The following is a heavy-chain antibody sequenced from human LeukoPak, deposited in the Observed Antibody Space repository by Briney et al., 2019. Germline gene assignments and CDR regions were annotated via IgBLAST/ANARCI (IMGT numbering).Heavy chain of an antibody. Sequence: SETLSLTCDVYGGSFSGYYWIWIRQSPEKGLEWIGEINDSGSSNYNPSLKSRVSISVDTSRNQLSLQLTSVTAADTAVYYCARGGGLQWRSGFRRKYYYYYMDVWGKGTTVTVSS. V-gene: IGHV4-34*01. CDR3: ARGGGLQWRSGFRRKYYYYYMDV. CDR1: GGSFSGYY. CDR2: INDSGSS. D-gene: IGHD3-3*01. J-gene: IGHJ6*03.